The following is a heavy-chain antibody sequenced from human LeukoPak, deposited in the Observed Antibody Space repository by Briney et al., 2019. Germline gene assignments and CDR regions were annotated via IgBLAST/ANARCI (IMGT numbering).Heavy chain of an antibody. CDR1: GGSISSYY. Sequence: SETLSLTCTVSGGSISSYYWSWIRQPAGKGLEWIGRIYTSGSTNYNPSLRSRVTMSVDTSKNQFSLKLSSVTAADTAVYYCARAARYYGSGSYYQTPRFYYYYMDVWGKGTTVTVSS. CDR3: ARAARYYGSGSYYQTPRFYYYYMDV. J-gene: IGHJ6*03. D-gene: IGHD3-10*01. V-gene: IGHV4-4*07. CDR2: IYTSGST.